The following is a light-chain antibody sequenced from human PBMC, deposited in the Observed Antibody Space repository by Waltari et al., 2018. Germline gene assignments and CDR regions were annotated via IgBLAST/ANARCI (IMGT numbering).Light chain of an antibody. J-gene: IGLJ2*01. V-gene: IGLV2-14*03. CDR1: SSDVGGNHY. CDR2: DDS. Sequence: QSALTPTPSVSGSPGPSLHISSPGPSSDVGGNHYVSWYQQRQGKTPNLIIYDDSTRPSGGSTRFSGSTTANTTSLTISGRQAEDEADYYCSSYISSSSLDLFGGGTSLTVL. CDR3: SSYISSSSLDL.